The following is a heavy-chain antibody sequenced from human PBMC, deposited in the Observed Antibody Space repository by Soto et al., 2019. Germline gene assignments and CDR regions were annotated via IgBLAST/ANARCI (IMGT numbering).Heavy chain of an antibody. CDR1: GGSIRSGGYY. V-gene: IGHV4-31*03. CDR3: AREKSPSGPVTATLDY. D-gene: IGHD1-26*01. J-gene: IGHJ4*02. Sequence: SETLSLTCTVSGGSIRSGGYYWTWIRQHPGKGLEWIGYIYYSGSTYYNPSLKSRVTISVDTSKNQFSLKLNSVTAADTAVYFCAREKSPSGPVTATLDYWGQGNLVTVSS. CDR2: IYYSGST.